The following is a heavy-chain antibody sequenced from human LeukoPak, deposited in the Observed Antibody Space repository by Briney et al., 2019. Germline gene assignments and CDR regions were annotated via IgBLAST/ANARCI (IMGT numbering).Heavy chain of an antibody. CDR1: GGSFSGYY. V-gene: IGHV4-34*01. D-gene: IGHD2-2*01. Sequence: NPSETLSLTCAVYGGSFSGYYWSWIRQPPGKGLEWIGEINHSGSTNYNPSLKSRVTISVDTSKNQFSLKLSSVTAADTAVYYCARSPWRIVVVPAALGAFDIWGQGTMVTVSS. J-gene: IGHJ3*02. CDR3: ARSPWRIVVVPAALGAFDI. CDR2: INHSGST.